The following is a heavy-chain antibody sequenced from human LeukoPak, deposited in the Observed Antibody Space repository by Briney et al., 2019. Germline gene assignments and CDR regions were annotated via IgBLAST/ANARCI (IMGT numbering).Heavy chain of an antibody. J-gene: IGHJ4*02. V-gene: IGHV4-4*07. Sequence: SETLSLTCTVSGGSISSYYWSWIRQPAGKGLEWIGRIYTSGSTNYNPSLKSRVTMSVDTSKNQFSLKLSSVTAADTAVYYCAREYYYDSSGYPPVVYWGQGTLVTVSS. CDR3: AREYYYDSSGYPPVVY. CDR1: GGSISSYY. D-gene: IGHD3-22*01. CDR2: IYTSGST.